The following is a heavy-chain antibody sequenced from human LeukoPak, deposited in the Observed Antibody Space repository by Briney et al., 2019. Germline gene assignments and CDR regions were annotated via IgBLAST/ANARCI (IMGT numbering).Heavy chain of an antibody. CDR2: INPNSGGT. V-gene: IGHV1-2*02. J-gene: IGHJ4*02. CDR1: GYTFTGYY. D-gene: IGHD2-2*01. CDR3: AGDHPAVPAAHFDY. Sequence: ASVKVSCKASGYTFTGYYMHWVRQAPGQGLEWMGWINPNSGGTNYAQKFQGRVTMTRDTSISTAYMELSRLRSDDTAVYYCAGDHPAVPAAHFDYWGQGTLVTVSS.